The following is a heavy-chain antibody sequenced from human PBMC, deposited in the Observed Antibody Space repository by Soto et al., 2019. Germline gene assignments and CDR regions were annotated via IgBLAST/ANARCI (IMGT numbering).Heavy chain of an antibody. V-gene: IGHV3-30*18. CDR3: AKDIRYNWNPGSFDY. Sequence: GGSLRLSCAASGFTFSSYGMHWVRQAPGKGLEWVAVISYDGSNKYYADSVKGRFTISRDNSKNTLYLQMNSLRAEDTAVYYCAKDIRYNWNPGSFDYWGQGTLVTVSS. J-gene: IGHJ4*02. D-gene: IGHD1-20*01. CDR2: ISYDGSNK. CDR1: GFTFSSYG.